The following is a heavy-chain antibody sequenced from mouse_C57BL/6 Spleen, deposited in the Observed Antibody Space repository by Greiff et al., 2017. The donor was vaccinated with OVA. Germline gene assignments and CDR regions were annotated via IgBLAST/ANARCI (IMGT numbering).Heavy chain of an antibody. CDR3: ARWGGDYGWFAY. Sequence: VQLQQSGAELVKPGASVKMSCKASGYTFTSYWITWVKQRPGQGLEWIGDIYPGSGSTNYNEKFKSKATLTVDTSSSTAYMQLSSLTSEDSAVYYCARWGGDYGWFAYWGQGTLVTVSA. V-gene: IGHV1-55*01. D-gene: IGHD2-4*01. CDR1: GYTFTSYW. J-gene: IGHJ3*01. CDR2: IYPGSGST.